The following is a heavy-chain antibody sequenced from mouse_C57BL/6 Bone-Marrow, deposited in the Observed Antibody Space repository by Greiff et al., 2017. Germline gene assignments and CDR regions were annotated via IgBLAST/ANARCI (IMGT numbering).Heavy chain of an antibody. CDR2: IWTGGGT. CDR3: ARNLLYYLTGAMDY. Sequence: QVQLKQSGPGLVAPSQSLSITCTVSGFSLTSYAISWVRQPPGKGLEWLGVIWTGGGTNYNSALKSRLSISKDNSKSQVFLKMNSLQTDDTARYYCARNLLYYLTGAMDYWGQGTSVTVSS. V-gene: IGHV2-9-1*01. D-gene: IGHD4-1*01. J-gene: IGHJ4*01. CDR1: GFSLTSYA.